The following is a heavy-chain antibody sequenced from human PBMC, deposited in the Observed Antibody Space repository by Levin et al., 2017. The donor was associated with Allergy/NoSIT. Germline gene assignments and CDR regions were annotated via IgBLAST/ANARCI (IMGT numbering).Heavy chain of an antibody. CDR1: GFSFRSHD. V-gene: IGHV3-30*04. D-gene: IGHD1-26*01. CDR2: ISYDGRKE. CDR3: AKDRLGYSRSYGGFDY. Sequence: GGSLRLSCAASGFSFRSHDMHWVRQAPGKGLEWVAVISYDGRKEHYADSVKGRFTTSRDNSKNTVFLQMNSLTPEDSAVYYCAKDRLGYSRSYGGFDYWGQGTLVSVSS. J-gene: IGHJ4*02.